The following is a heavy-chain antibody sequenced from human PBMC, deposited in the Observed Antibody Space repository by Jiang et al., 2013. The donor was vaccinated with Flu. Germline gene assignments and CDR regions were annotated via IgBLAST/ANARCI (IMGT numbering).Heavy chain of an antibody. CDR1: GYSFTIYW. CDR3: ARLAHYYYDSSGYSPEYFQH. J-gene: IGHJ1*01. D-gene: IGHD3-22*01. Sequence: GAEVKKPGESLKISCKGSGYSFTIYWIAWVRQMPGKGLEWMGIIYPGDSDTRYSPSFQGQVTISADKSISTAYLQWSSLKASDTAMYYCARLAHYYYDSSGYSPEYFQHWGQGTLVTVSS. V-gene: IGHV5-51*01. CDR2: IYPGDSDT.